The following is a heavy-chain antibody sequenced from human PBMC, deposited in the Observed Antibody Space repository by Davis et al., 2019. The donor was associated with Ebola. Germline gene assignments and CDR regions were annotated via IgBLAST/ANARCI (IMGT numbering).Heavy chain of an antibody. CDR3: ARLSPLGTTVDD. CDR2: VFSSGNT. CDR1: GDSIISSTYS. Sequence: PSEILSLTCTVSGDSIISSTYSWGWIRQPPGKGLEWVGRVFSSGNTFYNPALKGRLTISVETSSNQFSLRMTSVTAADTALYYCARLSPLGTTVDDWGQGILVTVSS. D-gene: IGHD1-7*01. V-gene: IGHV4-39*01. J-gene: IGHJ4*02.